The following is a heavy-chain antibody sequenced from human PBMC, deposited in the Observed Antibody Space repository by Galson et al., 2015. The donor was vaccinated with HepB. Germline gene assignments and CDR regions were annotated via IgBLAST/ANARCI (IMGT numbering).Heavy chain of an antibody. D-gene: IGHD3-10*01. V-gene: IGHV3-23*01. Sequence: FLRLSCAAFGFSFSSYAMSWVRQAPGKGLEWVSAMSGSGGSAHYADSVKGRFTISRDKAKNILFLQMNSLTAEDTAVYYCAKESMGSGSLVFDSWGQGTPVTVSS. CDR2: MSGSGGSA. CDR1: GFSFSSYA. J-gene: IGHJ4*02. CDR3: AKESMGSGSLVFDS.